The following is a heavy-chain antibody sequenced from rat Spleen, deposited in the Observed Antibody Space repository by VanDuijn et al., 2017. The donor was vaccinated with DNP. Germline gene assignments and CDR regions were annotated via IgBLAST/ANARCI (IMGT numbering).Heavy chain of an antibody. CDR2: IGSPAYAP. CDR1: GFTFSAYY. J-gene: IGHJ2*01. D-gene: IGHD4-3*01. CDR3: IRWNSGHFDY. Sequence: EVQLVESGGGLVQPGRSLKLSCAASGFTFSAYYMAWVRQAPAEGLEWVAYIGSPAYAPYSTDSVKGRFTISRDNAKSTLYLQMNSLRSEDMATYYCIRWNSGHFDYWGQGVMVTVSS. V-gene: IGHV5-22*01.